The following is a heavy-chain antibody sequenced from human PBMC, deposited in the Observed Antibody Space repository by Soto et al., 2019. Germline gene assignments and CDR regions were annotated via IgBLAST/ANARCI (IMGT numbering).Heavy chain of an antibody. V-gene: IGHV3-21*06. J-gene: IGHJ4*02. CDR1: GFTFTRYS. Sequence: VGSLRLSCAASGFTFTRYSMNWVRQAPGKGLEWVSSISSTTNYIYYGDSMKGRFTISRDNAKNSLYLEMNSLRAEDAAVYYCARESEDLTSNFDYWGQGTLVTVSS. CDR2: ISSTTNYI. CDR3: ARESEDLTSNFDY.